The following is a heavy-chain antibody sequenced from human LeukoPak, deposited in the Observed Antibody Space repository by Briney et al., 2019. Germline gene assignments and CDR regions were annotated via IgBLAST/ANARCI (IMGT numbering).Heavy chain of an antibody. V-gene: IGHV4-39*01. CDR3: ARRPIAAAVHYYYMDV. CDR1: GGSISSSSYY. Sequence: PSQTLSLTCTVSGGSISSSSYYWGWIRQPPGKGLEWIGSIYYSGSTYYNPSLESRVTISVDTSKNQFSLKLSSVTAADTAVYYCARRPIAAAVHYYYMDVWGKGTTVTVSS. CDR2: IYYSGST. D-gene: IGHD6-13*01. J-gene: IGHJ6*03.